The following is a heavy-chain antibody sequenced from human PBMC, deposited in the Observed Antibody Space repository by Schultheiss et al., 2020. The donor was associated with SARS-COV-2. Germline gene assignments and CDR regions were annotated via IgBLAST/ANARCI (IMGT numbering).Heavy chain of an antibody. Sequence: SETLSLTCTVSGGSISSSSYYWGWIRQPPGKGLEWIGYIYYTGSTDYSPSLKSRVTISVDTSKNQFSLKLSSVTAADTAVYYCARDCSSTSCYPNWFDPWGQGTLVTVSS. CDR3: ARDCSSTSCYPNWFDP. V-gene: IGHV4-61*05. J-gene: IGHJ5*02. CDR2: IYYTGST. D-gene: IGHD2-2*01. CDR1: GGSISSSSYY.